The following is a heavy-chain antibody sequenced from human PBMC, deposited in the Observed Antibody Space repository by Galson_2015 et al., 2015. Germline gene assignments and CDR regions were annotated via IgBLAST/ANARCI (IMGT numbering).Heavy chain of an antibody. V-gene: IGHV3-30-3*01. CDR1: GFTFSSYA. CDR3: ARDRRAVSDLDAFDI. D-gene: IGHD3-10*01. CDR2: ISYDGSNK. J-gene: IGHJ3*02. Sequence: SLRLSCAASGFTFSSYAMHWVRQAPGKGLEWVAVISYDGSNKYYADSVKGRFTISRDNSKNTLYLQMNSLRAEDTAVYYCARDRRAVSDLDAFDIWGQGTMVTVSS.